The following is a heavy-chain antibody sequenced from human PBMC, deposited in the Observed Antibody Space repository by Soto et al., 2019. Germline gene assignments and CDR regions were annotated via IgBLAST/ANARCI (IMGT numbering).Heavy chain of an antibody. CDR3: ARTVDEAMGPYYFDY. D-gene: IGHD5-18*01. J-gene: IGHJ4*02. V-gene: IGHV2-70*01. CDR2: IDWDDGK. CDR1: GFSLSTSGRC. Sequence: AGPTLLNPTQTLTLTCTFSGFSLSTSGRCVSWIRQPSGKALEWLALIDWDDGKYYSTSLRTRLTISKDTSKNQVVLTMTNMDPVDTATYYCARTVDEAMGPYYFDYWGQGTLVTVSS.